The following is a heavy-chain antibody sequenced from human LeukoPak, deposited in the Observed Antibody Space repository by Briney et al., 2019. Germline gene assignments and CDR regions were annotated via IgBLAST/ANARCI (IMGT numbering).Heavy chain of an antibody. Sequence: GGSLRLSCAASGFTFSSYWMSWVRKAPGKGLEWVANIKQDGSEKYYVDSVKGRFTISRDNAKNSLYLQMNSLRAEDTAVYYCTRDLLSSWYYWFDYWGQGTLVTVSS. D-gene: IGHD6-13*01. V-gene: IGHV3-7*01. CDR3: TRDLLSSWYYWFDY. J-gene: IGHJ4*02. CDR1: GFTFSSYW. CDR2: IKQDGSEK.